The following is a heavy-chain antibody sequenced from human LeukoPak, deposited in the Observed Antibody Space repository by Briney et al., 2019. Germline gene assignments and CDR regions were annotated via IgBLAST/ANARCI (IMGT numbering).Heavy chain of an antibody. CDR1: GGSVSSGGYY. J-gene: IGHJ4*02. CDR2: MYYSGST. CDR3: ARDRRGARGIID. Sequence: PWETLSLTCTVSGGSVSSGGYYWSWIRQHPGKGLEWSGYMYYSGSTYYNPSLKSRVIISVDTSKNPFSLKLSPVTPADTAVYYCARDRRGARGIIDWGQGPRLPVSS. V-gene: IGHV4-31*03. D-gene: IGHD3-10*01.